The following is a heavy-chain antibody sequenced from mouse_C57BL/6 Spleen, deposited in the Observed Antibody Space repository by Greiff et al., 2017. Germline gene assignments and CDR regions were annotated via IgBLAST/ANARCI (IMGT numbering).Heavy chain of an antibody. D-gene: IGHD4-1*01. CDR1: GYTFTDYY. V-gene: IGHV1-26*01. Sequence: EVQLQQSGPELVKPGASVKISCKASGYTFTDYYMNWVKQSHGKSLEWIGDINPNNGGTSYNQKFKGKATLTVDKSSSTAYMELRSLTSEDSAVXYCGRGGLGRTGAYWGQGTLVTVSA. J-gene: IGHJ3*01. CDR2: INPNNGGT. CDR3: GRGGLGRTGAY.